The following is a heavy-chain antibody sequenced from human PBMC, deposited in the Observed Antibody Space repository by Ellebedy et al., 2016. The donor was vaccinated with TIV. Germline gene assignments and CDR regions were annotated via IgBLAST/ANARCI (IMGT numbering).Heavy chain of an antibody. J-gene: IGHJ3*02. CDR1: GGTFSSYA. CDR3: ARDTADYYDSRNDAFDI. V-gene: IGHV1-69*13. Sequence: AASVKVSCKASGGTFSSYAISWVRQAPGQGLEWMGGIIPIFGTANYAQKFQGRVTITADESTSTAYMELRSLRSDDTAVYYCARDTADYYDSRNDAFDIWGQGTMVTVSS. D-gene: IGHD3-22*01. CDR2: IIPIFGTA.